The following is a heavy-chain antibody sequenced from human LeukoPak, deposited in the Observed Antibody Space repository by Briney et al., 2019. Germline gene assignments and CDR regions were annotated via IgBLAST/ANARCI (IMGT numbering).Heavy chain of an antibody. CDR3: ARVGDGSSYDL. Sequence: GSLRLSCVGSGFSFDKHTMHWVRQAPGMGLEFVSSINSVGAAIFYGSSVKDRFTISRDNSKNMLYLQTGSLRVEDMAVYYCARVGDGSSYDLWGQGTLLTVSS. CDR1: GFSFDKHT. V-gene: IGHV3-64*01. CDR2: INSVGAAI. D-gene: IGHD5-24*01. J-gene: IGHJ5*02.